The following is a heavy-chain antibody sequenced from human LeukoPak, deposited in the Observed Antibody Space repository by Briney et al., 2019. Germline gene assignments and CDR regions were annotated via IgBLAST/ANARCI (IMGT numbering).Heavy chain of an antibody. Sequence: SVKVSCKASGGTFISYAISWVRQAPGQGLEWMGRIIPIFGIANYAQKFQGRVTITADKSTSTAYMELSSLRSEDTAVYYCARDFGLRCSGGTCYSVYYYGMDVWGKGTTVTVSS. D-gene: IGHD2-15*01. CDR1: GGTFISYA. J-gene: IGHJ6*04. V-gene: IGHV1-69*04. CDR3: ARDFGLRCSGGTCYSVYYYGMDV. CDR2: IIPIFGIA.